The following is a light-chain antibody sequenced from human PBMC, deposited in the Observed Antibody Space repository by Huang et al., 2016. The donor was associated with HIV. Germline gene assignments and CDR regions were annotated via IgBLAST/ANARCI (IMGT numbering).Light chain of an antibody. CDR1: QSVSSAY. V-gene: IGKV3-20*01. CDR3: HQYGSSPLT. J-gene: IGKJ5*01. Sequence: EIVLTQSPGTLSLSLGERATLSCRASQSVSSAYLAWYQQKPGQAPRLLIYGASNRATGIPDRVSGSGSGTDFTLTISRLEPDDFAVFYCHQYGSSPLTFGQGTRLEIK. CDR2: GAS.